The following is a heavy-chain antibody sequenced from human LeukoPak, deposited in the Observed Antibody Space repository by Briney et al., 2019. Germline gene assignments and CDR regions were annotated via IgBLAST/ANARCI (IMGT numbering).Heavy chain of an antibody. V-gene: IGHV3-7*01. D-gene: IGHD3-9*01. CDR2: IKQDGSEK. CDR3: ARDGPDILTGYYRRYYYGMDV. Sequence: GGSLRLSCAASGFTFSNYWMSWVRQAPGKGLEWVANIKQDGSEKYYVDSVKGRFTISRDNAKNSLYLQMNSLRDEDMAVYYCARDGPDILTGYYRRYYYGMDVWGKGATVTVSA. J-gene: IGHJ6*04. CDR1: GFTFSNYW.